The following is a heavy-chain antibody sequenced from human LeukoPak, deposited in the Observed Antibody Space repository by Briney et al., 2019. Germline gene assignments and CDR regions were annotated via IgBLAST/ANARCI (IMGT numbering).Heavy chain of an antibody. J-gene: IGHJ5*02. CDR2: INPQSGDR. D-gene: IGHD3-10*01. V-gene: IGHV1-2*02. CDR3: ARSYYYASGTTDP. Sequence: ASVKVSCTASGYNFNDYYIHWVRQAPGQGLEWMGWINPQSGDRNHAQKFQGRVTMTRDTSITTAYMELSRLKSDDTAVYYCARSYYYASGTTDPWGQGTLVTVSS. CDR1: GYNFNDYY.